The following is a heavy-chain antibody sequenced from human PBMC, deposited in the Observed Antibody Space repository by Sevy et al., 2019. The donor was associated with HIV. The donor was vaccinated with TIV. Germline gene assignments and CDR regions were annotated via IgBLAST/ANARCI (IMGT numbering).Heavy chain of an antibody. J-gene: IGHJ4*02. D-gene: IGHD3-16*01. CDR1: GLTLTPTG. CDR2: VKSDGTK. Sequence: GGSLRLSCAASGLTLTPTGMSWVRQAPGKGLEGAEGVKSDGTKYYAAPVRDRLTVSRDNSKNQLYLQLNSLRADDTAVFYCAGGDTTMITDLDYWGQGTLVTVSS. V-gene: IGHV3-53*01. CDR3: AGGDTTMITDLDY.